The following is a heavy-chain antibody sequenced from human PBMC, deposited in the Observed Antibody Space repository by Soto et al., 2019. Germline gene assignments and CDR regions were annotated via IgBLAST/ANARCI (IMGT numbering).Heavy chain of an antibody. CDR1: GFTFSSYG. J-gene: IGHJ3*02. D-gene: IGHD1-7*01. CDR2: ISYDGSNK. Sequence: QVQLVESGGGVVQPGRSLRLSCAASGFTFSSYGMHWVRQAPGKGLEWVAVISYDGSNKYYADSVPGRFTISRDNSKNTLYLQMNSLRAEDTAVYYCAKVGTTWNANDAFDIWGQGTMVTVAS. V-gene: IGHV3-30*18. CDR3: AKVGTTWNANDAFDI.